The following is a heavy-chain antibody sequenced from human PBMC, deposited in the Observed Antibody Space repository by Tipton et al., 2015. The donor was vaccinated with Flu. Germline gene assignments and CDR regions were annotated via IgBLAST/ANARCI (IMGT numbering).Heavy chain of an antibody. Sequence: GLVKPSETLSLTCTVSGGSISSYYWSWIRQPPGKGLEWIGYIYYSGSTNYNPSLKTRVTISVDTSKNQFSLKLSFVTAADTAVYYCARDRGSGSYSPGDAFDIWGQGTMVTVSS. D-gene: IGHD1-26*01. J-gene: IGHJ3*02. V-gene: IGHV4-59*01. CDR1: GGSISSYY. CDR3: ARDRGSGSYSPGDAFDI. CDR2: IYYSGST.